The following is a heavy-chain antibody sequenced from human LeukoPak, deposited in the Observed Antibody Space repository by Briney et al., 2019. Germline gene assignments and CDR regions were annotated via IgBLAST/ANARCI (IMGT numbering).Heavy chain of an antibody. D-gene: IGHD3-22*01. CDR1: GGSISSYY. CDR3: ARGHRDSSGYYPHRTPTYYFGY. J-gene: IGHJ4*02. CDR2: IYYSGST. V-gene: IGHV4-59*01. Sequence: PSETLSLTCTVSGGSISSYYWSWIRQPPGKGLEWIGYIYYSGSTNYNPSLKSRVTISVDTSKNQFSLKLSSVTAADTAVYYCARGHRDSSGYYPHRTPTYYFGYWGQGTLVTVSS.